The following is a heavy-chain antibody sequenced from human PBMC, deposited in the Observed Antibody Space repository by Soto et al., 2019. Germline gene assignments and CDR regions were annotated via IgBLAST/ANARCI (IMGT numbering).Heavy chain of an antibody. CDR2: INHSGST. CDR3: ARDPGAAAGRRHYYYYGMDV. D-gene: IGHD6-13*01. Sequence: PSETRSLTCAVYGGSFSGYYWSWIRQPPEKGLEWIGEINHSGSTNYNPSLKSRVTISVDTSKNQSSLKLSSVTAADPAVYYCARDPGAAAGRRHYYYYGMDVWGQGTTVTVSS. V-gene: IGHV4-34*01. J-gene: IGHJ6*02. CDR1: GGSFSGYY.